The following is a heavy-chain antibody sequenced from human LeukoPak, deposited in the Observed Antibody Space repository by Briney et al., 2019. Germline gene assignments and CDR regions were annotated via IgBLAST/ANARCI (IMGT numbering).Heavy chain of an antibody. Sequence: ASVKVSCKASGGTFSSYAISWVRQATGQGLEWMGWMNPNSGNTDYAQKFQGRVTMTRNTSISTAYMELSSLRSEDTAVYYCAREGTVVGDTGVYFYYGMDVWGQGTTVTVSS. J-gene: IGHJ6*02. V-gene: IGHV1-8*02. CDR1: GGTFSSYA. D-gene: IGHD6-19*01. CDR2: MNPNSGNT. CDR3: AREGTVVGDTGVYFYYGMDV.